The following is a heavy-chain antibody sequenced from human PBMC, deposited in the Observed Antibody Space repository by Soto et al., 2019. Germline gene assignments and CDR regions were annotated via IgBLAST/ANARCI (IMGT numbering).Heavy chain of an antibody. CDR1: GCSISSYY. V-gene: IGHV4-59*01. CDR2: IYYSGST. Sequence: LSLTCTVSGCSISSYYWSWIRQPPGKGLEWIGYIYYSGSTNYNPSLKSRVTISVDTSKNQFSLKLSSVTAADTAVYYCARDGGVSGPNWYFDLWGRGTLVTVSS. D-gene: IGHD3-16*01. CDR3: ARDGGVSGPNWYFDL. J-gene: IGHJ2*01.